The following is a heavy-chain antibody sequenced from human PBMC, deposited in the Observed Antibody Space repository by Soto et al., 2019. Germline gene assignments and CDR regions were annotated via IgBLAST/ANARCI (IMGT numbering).Heavy chain of an antibody. V-gene: IGHV2-5*02. J-gene: IGHJ5*02. CDR2: IYWDDDK. Sequence: ESGPTLVKPTQTLTLTCTFSGFSLSTSGVGVGWVRQPPGKALEWLALIYWDDDKRYSPSLKSRRAITEDTSKNQVVLTMTNLDPVEPAPYSCAPARQLGWFDPWGQGTLVTVSS. D-gene: IGHD3-10*01. CDR1: GFSLSTSGVG. CDR3: APARQLGWFDP.